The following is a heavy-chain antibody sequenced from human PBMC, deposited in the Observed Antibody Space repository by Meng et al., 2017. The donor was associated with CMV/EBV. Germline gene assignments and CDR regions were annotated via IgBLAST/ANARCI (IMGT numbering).Heavy chain of an antibody. CDR2: IKSKTDGGTT. V-gene: IGHV3-15*01. J-gene: IGHJ1*01. CDR3: ASSSVDIHFQH. Sequence: GESLKISCAASGFTFSNAWMSWVRQAPGKGLEWVGRIKSKTDGGTTDYAAPVKGRFTISRDDSKNTLYLQMNSLKTEDTALYYCASSSVDIHFQHWGQGTLVTVSS. CDR1: GFTFSNAW. D-gene: IGHD2-2*01.